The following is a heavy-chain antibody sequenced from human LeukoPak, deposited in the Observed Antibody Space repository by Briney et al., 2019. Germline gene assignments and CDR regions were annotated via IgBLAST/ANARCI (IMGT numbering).Heavy chain of an antibody. CDR2: IYPADSET. CDR3: ARQGKYYSLDF. V-gene: IGHV5-51*01. D-gene: IGHD2/OR15-2a*01. J-gene: IGHJ4*02. CDR1: GYSFTNNW. Sequence: GESLKISCKVSGYSFTNNWIAWVRQMPGKGLEWMGIIYPADSETRYSPSFQGQVTMSADKSISTAYLQWSSLKASDTAMYFCARQGKYYSLDFWGQGTLVTVSS.